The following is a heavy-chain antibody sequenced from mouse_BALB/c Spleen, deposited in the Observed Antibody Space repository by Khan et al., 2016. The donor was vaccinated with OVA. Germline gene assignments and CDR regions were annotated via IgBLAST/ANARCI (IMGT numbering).Heavy chain of an antibody. CDR2: ISSGGTYT. CDR1: GFTFSSYT. D-gene: IGHD2-1*01. CDR3: TRDGNYAHWYYDV. Sequence: EVELVESGGGLVKPGGSLTLSCAASGFTFSSYTMSWVRQTPEKRLEWVATISSGGTYTYYPDSLKGRFTISRANAKNTLYLQMRSLKSEDTAMYYCTRDGNYAHWYYDVWGAGTTVTVSA. J-gene: IGHJ1*01. V-gene: IGHV5-6-4*01.